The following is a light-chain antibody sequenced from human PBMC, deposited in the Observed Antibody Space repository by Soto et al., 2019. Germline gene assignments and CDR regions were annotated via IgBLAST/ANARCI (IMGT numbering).Light chain of an antibody. Sequence: EIQMTPSLSTLSASVGDRVPITCRASQSISSWLAWYQQKPGKAPKLLIYKASSLESGVPSRFSGSGSGTEFTLTISSLRPDDFATYYCQHYNGYRWTFGQGTKLEIK. CDR3: QHYNGYRWT. CDR2: KAS. V-gene: IGKV1-5*03. CDR1: QSISSW. J-gene: IGKJ1*01.